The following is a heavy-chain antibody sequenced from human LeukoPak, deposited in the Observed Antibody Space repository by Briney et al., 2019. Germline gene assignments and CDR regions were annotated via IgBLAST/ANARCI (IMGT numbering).Heavy chain of an antibody. J-gene: IGHJ6*03. CDR1: GFTFRSYA. CDR2: ISYDGSNK. CDR3: ARDWYTAERWTIYYSYYIDV. Sequence: PGGSLRLSCAASGFTFRSYAMHWVRQAPGKGLEWVALISYDGSNKYYADSVKGRFTISRDNAKNSLFLQMNSLRAEDTAVYYCARDWYTAERWTIYYSYYIDVWGKGTTVTVSS. V-gene: IGHV3-30*04. D-gene: IGHD4-23*01.